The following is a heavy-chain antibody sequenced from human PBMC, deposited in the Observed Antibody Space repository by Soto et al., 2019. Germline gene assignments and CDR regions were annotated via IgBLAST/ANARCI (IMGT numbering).Heavy chain of an antibody. CDR2: IYYSGST. V-gene: IGHV4-31*03. CDR3: ARDSDVYYYDGSGYYP. CDR1: GGSISSGGYY. J-gene: IGHJ5*02. Sequence: PSETLSLTCTVSGGSISSGGYYWSWIRQHPGKGLEWIGYIYYSGSTYYNPSLKSRVTISVDTSKNQFSLKLSSVTAADTAVYYCARDSDVYYYDGSGYYPWGQGTLVTVSS. D-gene: IGHD3-22*01.